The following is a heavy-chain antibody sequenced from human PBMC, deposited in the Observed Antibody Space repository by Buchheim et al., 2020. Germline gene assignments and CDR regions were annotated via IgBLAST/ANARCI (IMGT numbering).Heavy chain of an antibody. J-gene: IGHJ4*02. CDR2: VFYSGSTYSNPSGST. D-gene: IGHD3-10*01. Sequence: QLQLQESGPGLVKPSETLSLTCTVSGGSISRSNYYWGWIRQPPGKALEWIGSVFYSGSTYSNPSGSTYNNPSLKSRVTISVDTSRSQFSLKLSSVTAADTAVYFCARGSAYYYGSETWPYYFDYWGQGTL. CDR3: ARGSAYYYGSETWPYYFDY. V-gene: IGHV4-39*01. CDR1: GGSISRSNYY.